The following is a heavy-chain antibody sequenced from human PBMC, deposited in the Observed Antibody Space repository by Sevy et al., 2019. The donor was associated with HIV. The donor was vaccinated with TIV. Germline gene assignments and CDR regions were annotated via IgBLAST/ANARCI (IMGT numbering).Heavy chain of an antibody. V-gene: IGHV4-31*03. Sequence: SETLSLTCTVSGGSISSGGYYWSWIRQHPGKGLEWIGYIYYSGSTYYNPSLKSRVTISVDTSKNQFSLKLSSVTAAEPAVDYCARDKDPYYSSGYYYEVAFDIWGQGTMVTVSS. D-gene: IGHD3-22*01. J-gene: IGHJ3*02. CDR2: IYYSGST. CDR1: GGSISSGGYY. CDR3: ARDKDPYYSSGYYYEVAFDI.